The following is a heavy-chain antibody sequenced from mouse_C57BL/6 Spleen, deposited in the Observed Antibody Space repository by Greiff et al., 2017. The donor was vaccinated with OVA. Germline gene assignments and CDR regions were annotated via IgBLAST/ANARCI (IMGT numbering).Heavy chain of an antibody. D-gene: IGHD1-1*01. J-gene: IGHJ1*03. CDR3: TTPFYGSIGYFDV. Sequence: EVKVEESGAELVRPGASVKLSCTASGFNIKDDYMHWVKQRPEQGLEWIGWIDPENGDTEYASKFPGKATITADTSSNTAYLQLSSLTSEDTAVYYCTTPFYGSIGYFDVWGTGTTVTVSS. CDR2: IDPENGDT. CDR1: GFNIKDDY. V-gene: IGHV14-4*01.